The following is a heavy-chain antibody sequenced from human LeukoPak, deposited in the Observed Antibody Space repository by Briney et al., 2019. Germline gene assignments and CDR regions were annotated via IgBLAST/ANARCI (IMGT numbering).Heavy chain of an antibody. J-gene: IGHJ4*02. CDR3: ATVSSGMVERDY. Sequence: ASVKVSCKVSGYTLTELSMHWVRQAPGKGLEWMGGFDPEDGETIYAQKFQGRVTMTEDTSTDTAYMELSSLRSEGTAVYYCATVSSGMVERDYWGQGTLVTVSS. V-gene: IGHV1-24*01. D-gene: IGHD3-10*01. CDR1: GYTLTELS. CDR2: FDPEDGET.